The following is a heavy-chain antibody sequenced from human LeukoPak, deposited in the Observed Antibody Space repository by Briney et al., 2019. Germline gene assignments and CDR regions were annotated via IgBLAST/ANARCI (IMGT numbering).Heavy chain of an antibody. V-gene: IGHV3-53*01. CDR2: IYRFGST. Sequence: PGGCLRLSCEASGFSVGDNYMTWVRQAPGKGPEWVSVIYRFGSTIYADSVQGRFTISRDTSNNTLFLQMNSLRAEDTAVYYCVRDYFTTISGYHEYYLDLWGHGTLVTVSS. J-gene: IGHJ4*01. D-gene: IGHD3-22*01. CDR3: VRDYFTTISGYHEYYLDL. CDR1: GFSVGDNY.